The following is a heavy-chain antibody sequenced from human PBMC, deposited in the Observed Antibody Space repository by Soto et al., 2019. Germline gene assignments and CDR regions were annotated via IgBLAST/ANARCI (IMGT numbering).Heavy chain of an antibody. J-gene: IGHJ6*02. CDR1: GFTFSSYG. CDR3: AKVRVKDYYYYAMDV. V-gene: IGHV3-30*18. CDR2: MSNDGTSR. D-gene: IGHD4-4*01. Sequence: GGSLRLSCAASGFTFSSYGMHWVRQAPGKGLEWVAVMSNDGTSRFYAGSVKGRFTISRDNSKNTLYLQMNSLRAEDTAIYYCAKVRVKDYYYYAMDVWGQGTTVTVSS.